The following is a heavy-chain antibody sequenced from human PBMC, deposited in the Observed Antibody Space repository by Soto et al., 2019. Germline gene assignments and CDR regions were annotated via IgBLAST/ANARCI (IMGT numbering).Heavy chain of an antibody. J-gene: IGHJ3*02. D-gene: IGHD3-22*01. CDR1: GGSISSSSYY. V-gene: IGHV4-39*01. CDR2: IYYSGST. Sequence: SETLSLTCTVSGGSISSSSYYWGWIRQPPGKGLEWIGSIYYSGSTYYNPSLKSRVTISVDTSKNQFSLKLSSVTAADTAVYYCARLPALRLAFDIWGQGTMVTVSS. CDR3: ARLPALRLAFDI.